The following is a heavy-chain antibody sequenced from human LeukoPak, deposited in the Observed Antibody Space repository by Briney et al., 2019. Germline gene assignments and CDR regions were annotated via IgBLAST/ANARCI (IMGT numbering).Heavy chain of an antibody. CDR3: TTDFPGRTREQLALDY. V-gene: IGHV3-15*01. CDR2: VQTKTDGVTT. CDR1: RFTFTNAW. D-gene: IGHD6-6*01. J-gene: IGHJ4*02. Sequence: PGRSLRLSSAPSRFTFTNAWMRWVRQAPREGREWVGCVQTKTDGVTTDHAEPVKRRFTNSSDDSNNTLYLQMTSLKSEDTALYYCTTDFPGRTREQLALDYWGQGTLVTVSS.